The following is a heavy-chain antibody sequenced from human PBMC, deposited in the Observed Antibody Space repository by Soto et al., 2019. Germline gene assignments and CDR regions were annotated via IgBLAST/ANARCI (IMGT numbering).Heavy chain of an antibody. Sequence: EVQLLESGGGLVQPGGSLRLSCAASGFTFSSYAMNWVRQAPGKGLEWVSAISSSGGSTYYADSVKGRFTISRDNSKNTLYLQMNTLTAVDTAVYYCAKASTWYPYFDCWGQGTLVTVSS. CDR1: GFTFSSYA. J-gene: IGHJ4*02. CDR3: AKASTWYPYFDC. D-gene: IGHD6-13*01. CDR2: ISSSGGST. V-gene: IGHV3-23*01.